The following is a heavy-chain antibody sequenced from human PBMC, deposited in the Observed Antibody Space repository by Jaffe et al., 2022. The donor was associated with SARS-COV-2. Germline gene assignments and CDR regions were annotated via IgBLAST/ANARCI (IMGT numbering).Heavy chain of an antibody. CDR3: ARVRRLGISRGELDS. CDR1: GFTFSTYS. Sequence: EVNLVESGGGLVRPGGSLRLSCAASGFTFSTYSMNWVRLAPGKGLEWVSSITADSTYIFYADSVKGRFTISRDNAKNSLFLQMDRLRADDAAVYYCARVRRLGISRGELDSWGQGTLVTVSS. D-gene: IGHD7-27*01. V-gene: IGHV3-21*01. J-gene: IGHJ4*02. CDR2: ITADSTYI.